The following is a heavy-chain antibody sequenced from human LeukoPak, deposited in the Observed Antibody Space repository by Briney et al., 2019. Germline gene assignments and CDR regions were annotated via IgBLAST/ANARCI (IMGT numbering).Heavy chain of an antibody. Sequence: GASVKVSCKASGYTFTSYGISWVRQAPGQGLEWMGWISAYNGNTNYAQKLQGRVTMTTDTSTSTAYMELRSLRSDDTAVYYCASHYSSGWTSVEYFQHWGQGTLVTVSS. J-gene: IGHJ1*01. CDR1: GYTFTSYG. CDR2: ISAYNGNT. V-gene: IGHV1-18*01. CDR3: ASHYSSGWTSVEYFQH. D-gene: IGHD6-19*01.